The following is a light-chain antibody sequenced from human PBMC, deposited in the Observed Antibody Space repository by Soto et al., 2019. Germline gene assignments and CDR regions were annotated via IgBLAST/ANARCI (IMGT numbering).Light chain of an antibody. J-gene: IGKJ2*01. CDR1: QRILYSSNNENY. V-gene: IGKV4-1*01. CDR2: WAS. CDR3: QQYYTSPPT. Sequence: DIVMTQSPDSLAVSLGERATINCKSSQRILYSSNNENYLAWYQHRRGQPPKLFIYWASTRASGVPDRFSGSGSGTDFTLTISSLQAEDVAVYYCQQYYTSPPTFGQGTELGIK.